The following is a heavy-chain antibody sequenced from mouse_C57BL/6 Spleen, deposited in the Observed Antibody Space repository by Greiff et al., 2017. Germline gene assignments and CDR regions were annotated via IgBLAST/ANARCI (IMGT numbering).Heavy chain of an antibody. V-gene: IGHV7-3*01. CDR3: ARYMTGTFAY. J-gene: IGHJ3*01. CDR1: GFTFTDYY. Sequence: EVMLVESGGGLVQPGGSLSLSCAASGFTFTDYYMSWVRQPPGNALEWLGFIRNKANGYTTEYSASVKGRFTISRDNSQSILYLQMNALRAEDSATYYCARYMTGTFAYWGQGTLDTVSA. D-gene: IGHD4-1*01. CDR2: IRNKANGYTT.